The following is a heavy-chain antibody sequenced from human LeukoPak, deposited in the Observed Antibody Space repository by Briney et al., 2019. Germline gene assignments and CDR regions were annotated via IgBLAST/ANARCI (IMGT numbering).Heavy chain of an antibody. J-gene: IGHJ6*03. CDR1: GFTFSSYA. V-gene: IGHV3-30*04. CDR2: ISYDGSNK. Sequence: GGSLRLSCAASGFTFSSYAMHWVRQAPGKGLEWVAVISYDGSNKYYADSVKGRFTISRDNSKNTLYLQMNSLRAEDTAVYYCAREGYDFWSGPGIYYYYMDVWGKGTTVTVSS. D-gene: IGHD3-3*01. CDR3: AREGYDFWSGPGIYYYYMDV.